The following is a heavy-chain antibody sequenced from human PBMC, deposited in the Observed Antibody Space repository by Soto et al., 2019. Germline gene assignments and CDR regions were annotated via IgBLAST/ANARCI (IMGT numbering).Heavy chain of an antibody. Sequence: GGSLRLSCEGSGFTFSDYYISWIRQAPGKGLEWISYSSNSGTFSRYADSVKGRFTISRDNAKNSLSLQMNSMTAEDTAVYYCAREETAWPLAYGLDVWGQGTTVTVSS. CDR1: GFTFSDYY. CDR2: SSNSGTFS. D-gene: IGHD2-21*02. V-gene: IGHV3-11*06. J-gene: IGHJ6*02. CDR3: AREETAWPLAYGLDV.